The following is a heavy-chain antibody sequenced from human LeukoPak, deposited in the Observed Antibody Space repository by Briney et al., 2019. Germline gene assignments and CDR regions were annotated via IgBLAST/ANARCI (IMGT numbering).Heavy chain of an antibody. D-gene: IGHD3-22*01. CDR2: IYYSGST. CDR3: ARGPYSYDSSGAFDI. CDR1: GDSISSGGYS. J-gene: IGHJ3*02. Sequence: PSETLSLTCAVSGDSISSGGYSWSWIRQPPGKGLEWIGYIYYSGSTYYNPSLKSRVTISVDTSKNQFSLKLSSVTAADTAVYFCARGPYSYDSSGAFDIWGQGTMVTVSS. V-gene: IGHV4-30-4*07.